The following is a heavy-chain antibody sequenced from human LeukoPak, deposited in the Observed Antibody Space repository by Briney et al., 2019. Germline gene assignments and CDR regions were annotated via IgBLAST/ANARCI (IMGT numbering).Heavy chain of an antibody. CDR1: GFIFRDHY. D-gene: IGHD3-16*01. Sequence: PGGPLRLSCAASGFIFRDHYIIWIRQAPGKGLEWISYLSGSGSDIYYADSVTGRFTMSRDNATNSLFLQMNSLRAEDTAVYYCARGHYGLDYWGQGTLVTVSS. CDR2: LSGSGSDI. J-gene: IGHJ4*02. V-gene: IGHV3-11*01. CDR3: ARGHYGLDY.